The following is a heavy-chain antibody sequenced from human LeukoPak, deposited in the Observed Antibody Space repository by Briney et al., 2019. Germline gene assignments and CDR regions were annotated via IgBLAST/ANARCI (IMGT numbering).Heavy chain of an antibody. J-gene: IGHJ4*02. CDR3: ARGLEMEVAAY. Sequence: ASVKVSCKASGYTFTSYGINWVRQATGQGLEWMGWMNPKSGNTGYAQNFQGRLTMTRDTSISTAYMELSSLRSEDTAVYYCARGLEMEVAAYWSQGTLVTVSS. CDR2: MNPKSGNT. V-gene: IGHV1-8*01. D-gene: IGHD5-24*01. CDR1: GYTFTSYG.